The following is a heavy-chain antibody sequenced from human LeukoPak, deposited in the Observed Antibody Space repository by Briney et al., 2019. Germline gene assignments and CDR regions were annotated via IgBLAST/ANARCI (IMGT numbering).Heavy chain of an antibody. V-gene: IGHV5-51*01. CDR3: ARHGLYYYDSSGYYLGY. Sequence: GESLKISCKGSGYSFTSYWIGWVRQMPGKGLEWMGIIYPGDSDTRYSPSFQGQVTISADKSISTAYLQWSSLKASDTAMYYCARHGLYYYDSSGYYLGYWGQGTLVTVSS. CDR1: GYSFTSYW. CDR2: IYPGDSDT. J-gene: IGHJ4*02. D-gene: IGHD3-22*01.